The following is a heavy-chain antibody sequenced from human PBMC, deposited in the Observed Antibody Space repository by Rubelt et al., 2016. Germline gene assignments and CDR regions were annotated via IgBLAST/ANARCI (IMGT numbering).Heavy chain of an antibody. Sequence: GGSLVQPGGSLRLSCAASGFTFSSYAMGWVRQAPGKGLEWVSGINIRGDSAYDADSVKGRFTISRDNSKNTLFLQMNSLRAEDTAMYYCAKVAIGARPGRYYFDDWGQGTLVTVSS. V-gene: IGHV3-23*05. J-gene: IGHJ4*02. CDR2: INIRGDSA. D-gene: IGHD6-6*01. CDR1: GFTFSSYA. CDR3: AKVAIGARPGRYYFDD.